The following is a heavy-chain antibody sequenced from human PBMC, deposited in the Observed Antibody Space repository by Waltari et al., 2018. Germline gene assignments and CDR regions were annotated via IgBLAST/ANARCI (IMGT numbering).Heavy chain of an antibody. CDR2: IYHSGST. J-gene: IGHJ4*02. CDR1: GYSISSGYY. D-gene: IGHD3-10*01. CDR3: ARVQDTGSVADY. Sequence: QVQLQESGPGLVKPSETLSLTCAVSGYSISSGYYWGWIRQPPGKGLEWIGSIYHSGSTYYNPSLKSRVTISVDTSKNQFSLKLSSVTAADTAVYYCARVQDTGSVADYWGQGTLVTVSS. V-gene: IGHV4-38-2*01.